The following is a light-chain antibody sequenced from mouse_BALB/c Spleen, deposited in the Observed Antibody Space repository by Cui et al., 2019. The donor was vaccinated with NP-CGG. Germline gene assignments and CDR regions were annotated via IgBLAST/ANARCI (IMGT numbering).Light chain of an antibody. Sequence: QAVVTQDSALTTSPGVTVTLTCRSSTGAVTTSNYANWVQEKPDHLFTGLIGGTNNRAPGVPARFSGSLIGDKAALTITGAQTEDEAIYFCALWYSNHWVFGGGTKLTVL. CDR1: TGAVTTSNY. V-gene: IGLV1*01. CDR3: ALWYSNHWV. CDR2: GTN. J-gene: IGLJ1*01.